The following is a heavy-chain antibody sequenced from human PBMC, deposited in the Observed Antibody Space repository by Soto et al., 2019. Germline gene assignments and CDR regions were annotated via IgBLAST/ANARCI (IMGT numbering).Heavy chain of an antibody. Sequence: PGGSLRLSCAASGFTFSSYAMSWVRQAPGKGLEWVSAISGSGGGTYYADSVKGRFTISRDNSKNTLYLQMNSLRAEDTAVYYCAENPSYSSSSKYFDYWGQGTLVTVSS. V-gene: IGHV3-23*01. J-gene: IGHJ4*02. CDR2: ISGSGGGT. CDR1: GFTFSSYA. D-gene: IGHD6-6*01. CDR3: AENPSYSSSSKYFDY.